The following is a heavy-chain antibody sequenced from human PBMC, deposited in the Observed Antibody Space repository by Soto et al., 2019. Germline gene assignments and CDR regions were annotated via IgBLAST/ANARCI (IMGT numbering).Heavy chain of an antibody. V-gene: IGHV3-72*01. CDR2: TRDKAHSFTT. CDR1: GFTFSDHY. D-gene: IGHD1-26*01. J-gene: IGHJ4*02. CDR3: ARVSRNYYLDY. Sequence: GGSLRLSCAASGFTFSDHYMDLVLHAPGKGLEWIGRTRDKAHSFTTEYAASVKGRFTISRDDSKNSLYLQMSSLKTDDTAVYYCARVSRNYYLDYWGQGTLVTVSS.